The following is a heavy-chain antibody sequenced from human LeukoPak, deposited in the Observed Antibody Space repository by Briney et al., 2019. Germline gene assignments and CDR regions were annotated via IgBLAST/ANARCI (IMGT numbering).Heavy chain of an antibody. D-gene: IGHD6-25*01. J-gene: IGHJ4*02. V-gene: IGHV4-4*02. CDR1: GGSVSSTNW. CDR3: AREGGFYRPLDY. CDR2: VHLDGRT. Sequence: PSQTLSLTCGVSGGSVSSTNWWTWIRQPPGKGLEWIGEVHLDGRTNFNPSLRSRLTMSVDLSENHVSLKLTSVTAADTAVYYCAREGGFYRPLDYSGQGTLVTVSS.